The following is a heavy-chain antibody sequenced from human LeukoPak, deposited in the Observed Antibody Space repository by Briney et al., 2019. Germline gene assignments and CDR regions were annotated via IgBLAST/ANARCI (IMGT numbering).Heavy chain of an antibody. CDR1: GGSISSSTYY. CDR2: IYYTGTT. Sequence: PSETLSLTCTVSGGSISSSTYYWGWIRQPPGQGLEWIGAIYYTGTTYYNPSLRSRVTISVDTSKNHFSLNLSSVTAADTALYCCASAPRQGSIGGLDYWGQGTLVTVSS. CDR3: ASAPRQGSIGGLDY. V-gene: IGHV4-39*02. J-gene: IGHJ4*02. D-gene: IGHD3-16*01.